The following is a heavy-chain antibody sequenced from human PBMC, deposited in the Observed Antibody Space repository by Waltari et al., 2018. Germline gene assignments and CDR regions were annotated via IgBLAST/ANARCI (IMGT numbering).Heavy chain of an antibody. CDR1: GYSISSGYY. CDR3: ARRSGSSDDAFDI. Sequence: QVQLQESGPGLVKPSETLSLTCAVSGYSISSGYYWGWIRQPPGKGLEWIGSICHSGSTYYNPSLKSRVTISVDTSKNQFSLKLSSVTAADTAVYYCARRSGSSDDAFDIWGQGTMVTVSS. V-gene: IGHV4-38-2*01. D-gene: IGHD1-26*01. CDR2: ICHSGST. J-gene: IGHJ3*02.